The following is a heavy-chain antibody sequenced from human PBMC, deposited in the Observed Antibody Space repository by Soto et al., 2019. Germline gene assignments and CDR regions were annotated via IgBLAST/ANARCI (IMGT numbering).Heavy chain of an antibody. CDR1: GFSLSTSGVG. J-gene: IGHJ5*02. Sequence: QITLKESGPTLVKPTQTLTLTCTFSGFSLSTSGVGVGWIRQPPGKALEWLALIYWDDDKRYSPSLKSRLTITKDTSKNQVVLTMTNMDPVHTATYYCAHSLYDYVWGTNWFDPWSQGTLVTVSS. D-gene: IGHD3-16*01. CDR2: IYWDDDK. CDR3: AHSLYDYVWGTNWFDP. V-gene: IGHV2-5*02.